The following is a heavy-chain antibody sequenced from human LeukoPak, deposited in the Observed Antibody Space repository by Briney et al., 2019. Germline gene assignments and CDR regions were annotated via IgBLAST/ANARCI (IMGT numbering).Heavy chain of an antibody. CDR1: GFTFSDYN. J-gene: IGHJ4*02. D-gene: IGHD2-15*01. Sequence: GGSLRLSCAASGFTFSDYNMRWIRQAPGKGLEWVSSISRSGSTKYYADSVKGRFTISRDNAKNSLFLQMNSLRAEDTAVYYCAKDLGYCGVGSCTTIDYWGQGTLVTVSS. CDR3: AKDLGYCGVGSCTTIDY. CDR2: ISRSGSTK. V-gene: IGHV3-11*04.